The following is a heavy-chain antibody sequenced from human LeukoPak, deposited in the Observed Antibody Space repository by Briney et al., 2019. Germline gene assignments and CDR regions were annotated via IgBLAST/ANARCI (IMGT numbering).Heavy chain of an antibody. Sequence: SETLSLTCAVYGGSFSGYYWSWIRQPPGQGLEWVGEINHSGSTNYNPSLKSRVTISVDTSKNQFSLKLSSVTAADTAVYYCARGPAYYYGSGSPPLDYWGQGTLVTVSS. CDR2: INHSGST. V-gene: IGHV4-34*01. D-gene: IGHD3-10*01. CDR1: GGSFSGYY. CDR3: ARGPAYYYGSGSPPLDY. J-gene: IGHJ4*02.